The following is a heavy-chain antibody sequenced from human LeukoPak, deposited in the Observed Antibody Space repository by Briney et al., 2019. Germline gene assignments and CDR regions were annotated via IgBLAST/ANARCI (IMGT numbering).Heavy chain of an antibody. Sequence: GGSLRLSCAASGFTFSSSAMSWVRQAPGKGLEWVSAISNNGGYTYYADSVQGRFTISRDNSKSTLCLQMNSLRAEDTAVYFCAKQLGYCSDGSCYFPYWGQGTLVTVSS. D-gene: IGHD2-15*01. V-gene: IGHV3-23*01. CDR3: AKQLGYCSDGSCYFPY. CDR1: GFTFSSSA. CDR2: ISNNGGYT. J-gene: IGHJ4*02.